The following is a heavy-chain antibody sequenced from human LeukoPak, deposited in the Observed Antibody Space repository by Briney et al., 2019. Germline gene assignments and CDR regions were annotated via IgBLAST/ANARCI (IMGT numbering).Heavy chain of an antibody. J-gene: IGHJ4*02. D-gene: IGHD3-22*01. CDR3: ARDLTHRRNYDNSGNQIVPAF. CDR1: GYIFTNFG. CDR2: ISGYNGNT. Sequence: ASVKVSCKASGYIFTNFGISWVRQARGQGLEWMGWISGYNGNTKYVQKFQGRVTMTTDTSTSTAYMELRSLRSDDTAVYYCARDLTHRRNYDNSGNQIVPAFWGQGTLVTVSS. V-gene: IGHV1-18*01.